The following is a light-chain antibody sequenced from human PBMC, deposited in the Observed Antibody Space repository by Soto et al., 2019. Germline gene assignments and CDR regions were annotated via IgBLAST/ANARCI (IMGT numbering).Light chain of an antibody. CDR3: CSYAGSYGVV. CDR2: DVS. V-gene: IGLV2-11*01. Sequence: QSALTQPRSVSGSPGQSVTISCTGTSSDVAGYNYVSWYQQHPGKAPKLMIYDVSKRPSGVPDRFSGSKSGNTASLTISGLQAEDEADYYCCSYAGSYGVVFGGGTKLTVL. CDR1: SSDVAGYNY. J-gene: IGLJ2*01.